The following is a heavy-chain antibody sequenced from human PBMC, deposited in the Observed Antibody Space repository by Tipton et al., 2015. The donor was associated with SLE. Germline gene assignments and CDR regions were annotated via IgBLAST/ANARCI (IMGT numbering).Heavy chain of an antibody. CDR2: ISNNGGNP. J-gene: IGHJ4*02. CDR1: GGSISSYY. V-gene: IGHV3-64*01. D-gene: IGHD1-26*01. Sequence: CTVSGGSISSYYWSWIRESPGKGLEYVSAISNNGGNPYYANSVKGRFIIPRDDSKNMLYLQMGSLRDEDMGVFYCARRATTNSYDYWSRGTLVTVSS. CDR3: ARRATTNSYDY.